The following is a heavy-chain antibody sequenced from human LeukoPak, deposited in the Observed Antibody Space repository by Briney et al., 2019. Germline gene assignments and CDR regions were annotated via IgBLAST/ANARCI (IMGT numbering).Heavy chain of an antibody. Sequence: GESLQISCKGSGYSFTSYWIGWVRQAPGKGLVWVSRINSDGSNTNYADSVKGRFTISRDNAKNTLYLQMNSLRAEDTAVYYCAELGITMIGGVWGKGTTVTISS. D-gene: IGHD3-10*02. V-gene: IGHV3-74*01. J-gene: IGHJ6*04. CDR3: AELGITMIGGV. CDR2: INSDGSNT. CDR1: GYSFTSYW.